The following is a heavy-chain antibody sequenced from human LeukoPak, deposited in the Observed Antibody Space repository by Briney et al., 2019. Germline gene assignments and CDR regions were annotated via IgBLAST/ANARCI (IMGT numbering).Heavy chain of an antibody. CDR3: ARPKLRWSAYYYMDV. CDR2: INTNTGNP. Sequence: GASVTVSFKASGYTFTNYTMNWVRQAPGQGLEWMGWINTNTGNPTYAQGFTGRFVFSLDTSVSTAYLQISSLKAEDTAVYYCARPKLRWSAYYYMDVWGKGTTVTVSS. D-gene: IGHD4-23*01. J-gene: IGHJ6*03. CDR1: GYTFTNYT. V-gene: IGHV7-4-1*02.